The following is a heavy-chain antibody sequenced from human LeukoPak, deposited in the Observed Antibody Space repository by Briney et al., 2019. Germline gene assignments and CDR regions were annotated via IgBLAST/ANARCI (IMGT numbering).Heavy chain of an antibody. D-gene: IGHD4-17*01. V-gene: IGHV3-21*01. Sequence: GGSLRLSCAASGFTLSSYSMNWVRQAPGKGLEWVSSISGNENYIFYAESVRGRFTISRDNADNSLFLQMNSLRADDTAVYYCARDRLYGDYDSNFDYWGQGTLVAVSS. CDR3: ARDRLYGDYDSNFDY. CDR2: ISGNENYI. J-gene: IGHJ4*02. CDR1: GFTLSSYS.